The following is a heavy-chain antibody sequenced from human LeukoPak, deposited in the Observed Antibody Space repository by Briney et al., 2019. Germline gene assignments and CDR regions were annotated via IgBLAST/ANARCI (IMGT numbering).Heavy chain of an antibody. Sequence: ASVKVSCKASGYTFTGYYMHWVRQAPGQGLEWMGRINPNSGVTNYAQKFQGRVTMTRDTSISTAYMELSRLRSDDTAVYYCARYGSGSYYPFDYWGQGTLVTVSS. D-gene: IGHD3-10*01. CDR1: GYTFTGYY. CDR2: INPNSGVT. CDR3: ARYGSGSYYPFDY. J-gene: IGHJ4*02. V-gene: IGHV1-2*06.